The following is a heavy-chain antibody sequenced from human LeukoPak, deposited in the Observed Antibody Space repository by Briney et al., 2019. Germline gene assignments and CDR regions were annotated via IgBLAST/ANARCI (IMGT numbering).Heavy chain of an antibody. V-gene: IGHV3-21*01. J-gene: IGHJ6*02. CDR1: GFTFSSYS. D-gene: IGHD2-15*01. Sequence: PGGSLRLSCAASGFTFSSYSMNWVRQAPGKGLEWVSSISSSSSYIYYADSVKGRFTISRDNAKNSLYLQMNSLRAEDTAVYYCARVALVPAAIELVVAANEGNYYYGMDVWGQGTTVTVSS. CDR3: ARVALVPAAIELVVAANEGNYYYGMDV. CDR2: ISSSSSYI.